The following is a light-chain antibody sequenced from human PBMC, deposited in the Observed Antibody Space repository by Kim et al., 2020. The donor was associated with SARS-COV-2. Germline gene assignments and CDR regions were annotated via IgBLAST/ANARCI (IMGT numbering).Light chain of an antibody. J-gene: IGKJ1*01. Sequence: LSPGERATPSCRASQSVSITYLAWYQQKPGQAPRLLMSDASTRATGIPDRFSGSGSETDFTLTISRLEPEDFAVYYCQQYDTSRTFGQGTKVDIK. CDR1: QSVSITY. CDR3: QQYDTSRT. CDR2: DAS. V-gene: IGKV3-20*01.